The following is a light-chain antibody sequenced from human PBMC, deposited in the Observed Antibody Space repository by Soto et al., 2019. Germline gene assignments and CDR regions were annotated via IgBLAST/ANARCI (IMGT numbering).Light chain of an antibody. J-gene: IGKJ1*01. V-gene: IGKV3-15*01. CDR1: KRVSNN. Sequence: EIALTQCPGTLSLSPVERATLFCKASKRVSNNDLAWYQQKPGQAPRLLIYGASTRATGIPARSSGSGSGTEFTLTISSLQSEDFATYYCQQSYSTPRTFGQGTKVDIK. CDR2: GAS. CDR3: QQSYSTPRT.